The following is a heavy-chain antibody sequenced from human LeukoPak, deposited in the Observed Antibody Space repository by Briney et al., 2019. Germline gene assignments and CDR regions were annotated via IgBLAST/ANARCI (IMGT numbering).Heavy chain of an antibody. V-gene: IGHV4-39*07. CDR3: ARGYIQWLRIDY. CDR1: GGSISSSSYY. CDR2: IYYSGST. J-gene: IGHJ4*02. Sequence: SETLSLTCTVSGGSISSSSYYWGWIRQPPGKGLEWIGSIYYSGSTYYNPSLKSRVTISVDTSKNQFSLKLSSVTAADTAVYYCARGYIQWLRIDYWGQGTLVTVSS. D-gene: IGHD5-12*01.